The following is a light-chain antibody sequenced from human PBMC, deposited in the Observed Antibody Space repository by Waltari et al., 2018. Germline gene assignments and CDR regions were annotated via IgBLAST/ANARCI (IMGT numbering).Light chain of an antibody. J-gene: IGKJ4*01. CDR2: DAS. V-gene: IGKV1-33*01. CDR1: QDINNF. CDR3: QQYRYLPPA. Sequence: DSQMNQSPSSLSASVGKRVTITCQASQDINNFLNWYQQQPGQAPKLLIYDASHLAAGVPSRFTGSGSGTDFTVTISDLQPDDFATYYCQQYRYLPPAFGGGTKVDI.